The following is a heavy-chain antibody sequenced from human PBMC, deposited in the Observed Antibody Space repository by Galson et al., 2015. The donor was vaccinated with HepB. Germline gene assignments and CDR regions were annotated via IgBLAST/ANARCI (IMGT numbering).Heavy chain of an antibody. CDR3: TTDGSSYDYGDIGTFDY. D-gene: IGHD4-17*01. CDR1: GFTFSNAW. J-gene: IGHJ4*02. V-gene: IGHV3-15*01. CDR2: IKSKTDGGTT. Sequence: LRLSCAASGFTFSNAWMSWVRQAPGKGLEWVGRIKSKTDGGTTDYAAPVKGRFTISRDDSKNTLYLQMNSLKTEDTAVYYCTTDGSSYDYGDIGTFDYWGQGTLVTVSS.